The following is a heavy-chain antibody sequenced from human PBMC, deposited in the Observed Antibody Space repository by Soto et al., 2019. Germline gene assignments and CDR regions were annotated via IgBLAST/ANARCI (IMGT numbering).Heavy chain of an antibody. V-gene: IGHV3-15*07. Sequence: GGSLRLSCAASGFTFSDGWMNWVRQAPGKGLEWVGRIKSKSDGGTTDYAAPVKGRFTISRDASKTPLYLQMNSLKTEDTAVYYCTTSSAGYYYAMDVWGQGTTVTDSS. D-gene: IGHD6-6*01. J-gene: IGHJ6*02. CDR3: TTSSAGYYYAMDV. CDR1: GFTFSDGW. CDR2: IKSKSDGGTT.